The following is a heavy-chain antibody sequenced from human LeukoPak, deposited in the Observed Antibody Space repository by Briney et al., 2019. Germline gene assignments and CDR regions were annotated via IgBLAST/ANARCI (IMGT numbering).Heavy chain of an antibody. Sequence: KGREWIGRIYTSGSTNYNPCLKSRVTMSVDMYKDQFYLKLRSVTAADTAVYYCARVRTRKRWLQRFIEEEDGIRGLCTVSAFLLNRCSDL. CDR3: ARVRTRKRWLQRFIEEEDGIRGLCTVSAFLLNRCSDL. J-gene: IGHJ2*01. D-gene: IGHD5-24*01. V-gene: IGHV4-4*07. CDR2: IYTSGST.